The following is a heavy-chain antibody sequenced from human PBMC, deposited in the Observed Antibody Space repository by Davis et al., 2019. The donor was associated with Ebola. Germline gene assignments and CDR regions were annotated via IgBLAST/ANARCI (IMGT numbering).Heavy chain of an antibody. V-gene: IGHV3-7*01. J-gene: IGHJ6*02. CDR3: ARGLYCSSTSCYDYGMDV. D-gene: IGHD2-2*01. CDR2: IKQDGSEK. Sequence: GGSLRLSCAASGFTFSSYWMSWVRQAPGKGLEWVANIKQDGSEKYYVDSVKGRITISRDNAKNSLYLQMNSLRAEDTAVYYCARGLYCSSTSCYDYGMDVWGQGTTVTVSS. CDR1: GFTFSSYW.